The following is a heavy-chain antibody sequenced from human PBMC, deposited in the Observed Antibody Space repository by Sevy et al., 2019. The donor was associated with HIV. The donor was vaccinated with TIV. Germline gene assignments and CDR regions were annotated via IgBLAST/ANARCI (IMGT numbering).Heavy chain of an antibody. CDR1: GFSITSYW. CDR3: VKDFGGPTDY. CDR2: MNEDGSVT. D-gene: IGHD3-16*01. Sequence: GGSLRLSCAGSGFSITSYWMHWVRQATGKGLVWVSRMNEDGSVTNHADSVRGRFTISRDIAKNTLYLQMNSLSVDDTAVYYCVKDFGGPTDYWGQGNVVTVSS. J-gene: IGHJ4*02. V-gene: IGHV3-74*01.